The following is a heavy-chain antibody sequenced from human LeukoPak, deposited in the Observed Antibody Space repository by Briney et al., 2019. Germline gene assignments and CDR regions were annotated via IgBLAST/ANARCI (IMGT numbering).Heavy chain of an antibody. J-gene: IGHJ4*02. CDR1: GFTVSSNH. Sequence: GGSLRLSCAASGFTVSSNHMSWVRQAPGKGLEWVSVIYSGGFTSYADSVKGRFIISRDNSKNTLYLQMNSLGAEDTAVYYCARDGPFDYWGQGTLVTVSS. CDR3: ARDGPFDY. CDR2: IYSGGFT. V-gene: IGHV3-66*01.